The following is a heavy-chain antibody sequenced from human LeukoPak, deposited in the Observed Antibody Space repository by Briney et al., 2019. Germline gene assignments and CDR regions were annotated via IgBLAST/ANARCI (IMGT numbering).Heavy chain of an antibody. CDR2: IYYSGST. CDR1: GGSISSYY. D-gene: IGHD5-18*01. Sequence: SETLSLTCTVSGGSISSYYWSWIRQPPGKGLEWIGYIYYSGSTYYNPSLRSRVTISVDTSKNQFSLKLSSVTAADTAVYYCARASFHGYGTQIDYWGQGTLVTASS. J-gene: IGHJ4*02. CDR3: ARASFHGYGTQIDY. V-gene: IGHV4-59*12.